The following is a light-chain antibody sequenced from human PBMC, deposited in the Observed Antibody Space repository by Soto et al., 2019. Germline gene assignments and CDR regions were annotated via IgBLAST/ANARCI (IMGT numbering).Light chain of an antibody. CDR2: GAS. V-gene: IGKV3-15*01. CDR3: QQYNNWFTWT. J-gene: IGKJ1*01. Sequence: EIVMTQSPATLSVSPGERATLSCRASQSVSSNLAWYQQKPGQAPRLLIYGASTRATGIPARFSGSGSGTEFTLTISSLQSEDFAVYDCQQYNNWFTWTFGQGTKV. CDR1: QSVSSN.